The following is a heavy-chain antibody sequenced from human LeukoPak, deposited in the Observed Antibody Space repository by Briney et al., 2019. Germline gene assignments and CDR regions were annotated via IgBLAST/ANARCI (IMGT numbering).Heavy chain of an antibody. CDR1: GLTFSSYW. V-gene: IGHV3-74*01. D-gene: IGHD6-13*01. CDR2: INSDGSST. Sequence: PGGSLRLSCAVSGLTFSSYWMHWVRQAPGKGLVWVSRINSDGSSTRYADSVKGRFTISRDNAKSTLYLQMNSLRVEDTAVYYCGRSGQQLAPFDYWGQGTLVTVSS. J-gene: IGHJ4*02. CDR3: GRSGQQLAPFDY.